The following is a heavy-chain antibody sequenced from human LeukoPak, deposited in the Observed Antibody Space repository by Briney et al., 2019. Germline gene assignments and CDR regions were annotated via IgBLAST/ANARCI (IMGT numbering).Heavy chain of an antibody. Sequence: GGSLRLSCAASGFTFSSYWMSWVRQAPGKGLEWVANIKQDGSEKYYVDSVKGRFTISRDNSKNTLYLQMNSLRAEDTAVYYCAKGSKSEDYWGQGTLVSVSS. V-gene: IGHV3-7*01. CDR3: AKGSKSEDY. CDR1: GFTFSSYW. CDR2: IKQDGSEK. J-gene: IGHJ4*02.